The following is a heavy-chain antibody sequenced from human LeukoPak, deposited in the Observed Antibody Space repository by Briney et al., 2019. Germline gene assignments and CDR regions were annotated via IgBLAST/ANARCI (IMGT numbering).Heavy chain of an antibody. CDR1: GYTLTELS. CDR2: ISAYNGNT. CDR3: ARDLGAVLVRWFDP. D-gene: IGHD6-13*01. Sequence: ASVKVSCKVSGYTLTELSMHWVRQAPGQGLEWMGWISAYNGNTNHAQKLQGRVTMTTDTSTSTAYMELRSLRSDDTAVYYCARDLGAVLVRWFDPWGQGTLVTVSS. V-gene: IGHV1-18*01. J-gene: IGHJ5*02.